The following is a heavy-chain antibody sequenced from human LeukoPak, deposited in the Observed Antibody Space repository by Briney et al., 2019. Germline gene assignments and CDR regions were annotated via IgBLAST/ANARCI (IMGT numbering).Heavy chain of an antibody. V-gene: IGHV3-23*01. J-gene: IGHJ3*01. CDR3: AKDIQLST. CDR2: ISASGEST. Sequence: GGSLRLSCAASGFTFSSYAMHWVRQAPGKGLEWVSLISASGESTYYADSVKGRFTISRDNSKNTLSLQMNSLRVEDTAMYFCAKDIQLSTWGLGTMVTVSS. CDR1: GFTFSSYA. D-gene: IGHD5-24*01.